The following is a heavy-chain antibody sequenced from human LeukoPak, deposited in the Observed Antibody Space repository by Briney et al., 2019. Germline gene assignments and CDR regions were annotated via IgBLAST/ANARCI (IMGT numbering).Heavy chain of an antibody. J-gene: IGHJ4*02. CDR1: GFTFSSYA. CDR2: ISYDGSNK. Sequence: PGGSLRLSCAASGFTFSSYAMHLVRQAPGKGLEWVAVISYDGSNKYYADSVKGRFTISRDNSKNTLYLQMNSLRAEDTAVYYCAREIGYYGGPRGNFDYWGQGTLVTVSS. CDR3: AREIGYYGGPRGNFDY. D-gene: IGHD3-3*01. V-gene: IGHV3-30-3*01.